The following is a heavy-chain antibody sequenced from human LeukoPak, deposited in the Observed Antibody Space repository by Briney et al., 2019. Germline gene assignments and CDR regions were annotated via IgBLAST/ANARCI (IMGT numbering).Heavy chain of an antibody. V-gene: IGHV1-46*01. CDR1: GYTFTSYY. CDR3: ARNDFWSGYGALYYYYMDV. J-gene: IGHJ6*03. CDR2: INPSGGST. Sequence: GASVKVSCKASGYTFTSYYMHWVRQAPGQGLEWMGIINPSGGSTSYAQKFQGRVTMTRDMSTSTVYMELSSLRPEDTAVYYCARNDFWSGYGALYYYYMDVWGKGTTVTVSS. D-gene: IGHD3-3*01.